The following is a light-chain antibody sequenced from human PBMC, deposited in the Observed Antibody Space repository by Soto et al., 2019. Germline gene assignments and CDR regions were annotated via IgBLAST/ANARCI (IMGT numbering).Light chain of an antibody. CDR1: QTVASN. V-gene: IGKV3-15*01. Sequence: EIVMTQSPATLSVSPGERATLSCRASQTVASNLAWYQQKPGQAPRPLIHGASTRATGVPVRFSGSGSGTEFTLTISSLQSEDFAVYYCQQYHNWPPQYTFGQGTKLQIK. J-gene: IGKJ2*01. CDR3: QQYHNWPPQYT. CDR2: GAS.